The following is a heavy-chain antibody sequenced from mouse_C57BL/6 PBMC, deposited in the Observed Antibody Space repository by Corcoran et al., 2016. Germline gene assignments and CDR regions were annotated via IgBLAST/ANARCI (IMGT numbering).Heavy chain of an antibody. J-gene: IGHJ3*01. CDR1: AFAFKTSG. Sequence: QIPLVQLEPARKKPGETAKISSQASAFAFKTSGMSWVKLAPGNGLKWMGWINTYSGVPTYADDYQGRFAFSFKTSASTAYLQINNLKNEDTATYFCAGYRNVAYWGQGTLVTVSA. CDR2: INTYSGVP. D-gene: IGHD2-14*01. V-gene: IGHV9-3*01. CDR3: AGYRNVAY.